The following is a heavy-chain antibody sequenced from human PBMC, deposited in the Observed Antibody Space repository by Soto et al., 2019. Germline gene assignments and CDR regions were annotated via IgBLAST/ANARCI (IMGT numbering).Heavy chain of an antibody. J-gene: IGHJ5*02. V-gene: IGHV3-49*04. CDR2: IRSKPYGRTT. CDR3: TRDISESLNCFDP. CDR1: GFTFSGYG. D-gene: IGHD3-9*01. Sequence: GGSLRLSCTASGFTFSGYGMSWVRQAPGKGLEWVGFIRSKPYGRTTEYAASVKGRFTISRDDSKSIAYLQMNSLKTEDTAVYFCTRDISESLNCFDPWGQGTLVTVSS.